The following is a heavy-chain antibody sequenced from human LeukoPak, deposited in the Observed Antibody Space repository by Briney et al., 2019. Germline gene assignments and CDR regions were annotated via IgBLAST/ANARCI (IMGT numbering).Heavy chain of an antibody. Sequence: PGGSLRLSCAASGFTFSSYGMHWVRQAPGKGLEWVAFILYDGSNKYYADSVKGRFTISRDNSKNTLYLQMNSLRAEDTAVYYCAKDRVRGVIITSDYWGQGTLVTVSS. V-gene: IGHV3-30*02. J-gene: IGHJ4*02. CDR1: GFTFSSYG. D-gene: IGHD3-10*01. CDR2: ILYDGSNK. CDR3: AKDRVRGVIITSDY.